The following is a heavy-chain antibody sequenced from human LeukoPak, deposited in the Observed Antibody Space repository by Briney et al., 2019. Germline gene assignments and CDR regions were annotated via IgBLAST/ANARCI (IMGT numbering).Heavy chain of an antibody. D-gene: IGHD4-11*01. J-gene: IGHJ6*02. CDR2: IIPIFGTA. CDR1: GGTFSSYA. CDR3: ARDAEENYSIYEDYYYYGMDV. Sequence: ASVKVSCKASGGTFSSYAISWVRQAPGQGLEWMGGIIPIFGTANYAQKFQGRVTITADESTSTAYMELSSLRSEDTAVYYCARDAEENYSIYEDYYYYGMDVWGQGTTVTVSS. V-gene: IGHV1-69*13.